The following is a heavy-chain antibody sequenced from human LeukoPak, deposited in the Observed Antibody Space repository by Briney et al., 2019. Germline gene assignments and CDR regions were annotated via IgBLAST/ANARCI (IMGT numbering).Heavy chain of an antibody. V-gene: IGHV3-20*04. CDR1: GFTFGDYG. Sequence: GGSLRLSCAASGFTFGDYGMGWGRQAPGKGLEWVAGINWSGGRTGYADSVKGRFTISRDNAKNSLYLQMNSLRAEDTALYYCARVGSSRWYVLDYWGQGTLVTVSS. CDR3: ARVGSSRWYVLDY. J-gene: IGHJ4*02. D-gene: IGHD6-13*01. CDR2: INWSGGRT.